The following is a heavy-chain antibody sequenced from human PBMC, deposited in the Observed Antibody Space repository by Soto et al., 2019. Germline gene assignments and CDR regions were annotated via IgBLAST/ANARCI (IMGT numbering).Heavy chain of an antibody. CDR2: IDSDGSST. CDR3: VRDWPGIGIDS. V-gene: IGHV3-74*01. CDR1: GFTFSTYW. Sequence: PGGSLRLSCAASGFTFSTYWMHWVRQTPEKGLVWVSHIDSDGSSTTYADSVKGRFTISRDNAKNTLYLQMNSLRAEDTALYYCVRDWPGIGIDSWGQGTLVTVSS. J-gene: IGHJ4*02. D-gene: IGHD1-1*01.